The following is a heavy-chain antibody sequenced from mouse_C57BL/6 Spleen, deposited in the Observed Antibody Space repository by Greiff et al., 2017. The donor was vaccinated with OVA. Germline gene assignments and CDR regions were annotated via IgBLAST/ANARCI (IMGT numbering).Heavy chain of an antibody. CDR1: GYSFTSYY. Sequence: VKLQQSGPELVKPGASVKISCKASGYSFTSYYIHWVKQRPGQGLEWIGWIYPGSGNTKYNEKFKGKATLTADTSSSTAYMQLSSLTSEDSAVYYCARDSSGYYFDYWGQGTTLTVSS. V-gene: IGHV1-66*01. J-gene: IGHJ2*01. CDR2: IYPGSGNT. D-gene: IGHD3-2*02. CDR3: ARDSSGYYFDY.